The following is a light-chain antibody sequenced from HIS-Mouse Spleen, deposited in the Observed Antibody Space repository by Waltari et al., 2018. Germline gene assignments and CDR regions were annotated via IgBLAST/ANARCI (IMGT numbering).Light chain of an antibody. V-gene: IGLV3-21*03. CDR2: GDS. CDR3: QVWDSSSDHVV. CDR1: NIGSKS. Sequence: SYVLTQPPSVSVAPGKTARITCGGNNIGSKSVHWYQQKPGQAPVLVVYGDSDRPSGAPERFSGSNSGNTATLTTGRVEAGDEADYYCQVWDSSSDHVVFGGGTKLTVL. J-gene: IGLJ2*01.